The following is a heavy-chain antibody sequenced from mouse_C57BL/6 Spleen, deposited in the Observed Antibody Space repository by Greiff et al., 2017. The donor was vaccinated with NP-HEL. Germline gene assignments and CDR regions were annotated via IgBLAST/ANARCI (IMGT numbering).Heavy chain of an antibody. D-gene: IGHD2-3*01. CDR1: GFSLSTFGMG. V-gene: IGHV8-8*01. Sequence: QVTLKVSGPGILQPSQTLSLTCSFSGFSLSTFGMGVGWIRQPSGKGLEWLAHIWWDDDKYYNPALKSRLTISKETSKNQVYLKIANVDTADPATYYCARIKIIYDGYYDFAYWGQGTLVTVSA. CDR3: ARIKIIYDGYYDFAY. J-gene: IGHJ3*01. CDR2: IWWDDDK.